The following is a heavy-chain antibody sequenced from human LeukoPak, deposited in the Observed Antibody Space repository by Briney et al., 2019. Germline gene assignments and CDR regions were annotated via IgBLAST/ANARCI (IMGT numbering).Heavy chain of an antibody. CDR3: AGDYYYYGMDV. CDR1: GFTFDDYA. V-gene: IGHV3-9*01. J-gene: IGHJ6*02. CDR2: ISWNSGST. Sequence: GRSLRLSCAASGFTFDDYAMHWVRPAPGKGLEWVSGISWNSGSTGYADSVKGRFTISRDNAKNSLYLQMNSLRAEDTALYYCAGDYYYYGMDVWGQGTTGTVSS.